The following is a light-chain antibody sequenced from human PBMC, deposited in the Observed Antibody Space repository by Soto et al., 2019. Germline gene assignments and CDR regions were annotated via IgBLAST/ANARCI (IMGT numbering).Light chain of an antibody. V-gene: IGLV1-44*01. Sequence: QPVLTQPPSTSGTPGQRVTISCSGSSSNIGSNTVNWYQHLPGTAPKLLIYSNNQRPSGVPERFSGSKSGTSASLAVSGLQSEDEADYYCSSYAGSNMGVFGSGTKVTVL. CDR3: SSYAGSNMGV. CDR1: SSNIGSNT. J-gene: IGLJ1*01. CDR2: SNN.